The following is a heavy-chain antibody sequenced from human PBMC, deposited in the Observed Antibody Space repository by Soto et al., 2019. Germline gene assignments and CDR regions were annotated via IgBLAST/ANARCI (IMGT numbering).Heavy chain of an antibody. CDR1: GGTFSSYA. CDR3: ALLSGFYYGMDV. CDR2: IIPIFGTA. D-gene: IGHD5-12*01. V-gene: IGHV1-69*01. J-gene: IGHJ6*02. Sequence: QVQLVQSGAEVKKPGSSVKVSCKASGGTFSSYAISWVRQAPGQGLEWMGGIIPIFGTANYAQKFQGRVTIIADESTSTAYMELSSLRSEDTAVYCCALLSGFYYGMDVWGQGTTATASS.